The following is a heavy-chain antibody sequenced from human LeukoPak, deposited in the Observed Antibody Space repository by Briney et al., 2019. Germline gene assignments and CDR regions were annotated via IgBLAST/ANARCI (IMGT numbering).Heavy chain of an antibody. Sequence: SETLSLTCAVYGGSFSGYYWSWIRQPPGKGLEWIGEINHSGSTNYNASLKSRVTKSVDTSKNQFSLKLSSVTAADTAVYYCARSYDSSGYSHWGQGTLVTVSS. CDR3: ARSYDSSGYSH. CDR1: GGSFSGYY. D-gene: IGHD3-22*01. J-gene: IGHJ4*02. CDR2: INHSGST. V-gene: IGHV4-34*01.